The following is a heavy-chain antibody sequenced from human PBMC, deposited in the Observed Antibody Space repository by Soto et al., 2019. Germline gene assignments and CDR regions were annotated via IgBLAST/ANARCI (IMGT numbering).Heavy chain of an antibody. J-gene: IGHJ6*02. CDR2: ISYDGSNK. CDR3: AKDEEGGYYYYYGMDV. D-gene: IGHD3-16*01. Sequence: QVQLVESGGGVVQPGRSLRLSCAASGFTFSSYGMHWVRQAPGKGLERVAVISYDGSNKYYADSVKGRFTISRDNSKNTLYLQMNSLRAEDTAVYYCAKDEEGGYYYYYGMDVWGQGTTVTVSS. V-gene: IGHV3-30*18. CDR1: GFTFSSYG.